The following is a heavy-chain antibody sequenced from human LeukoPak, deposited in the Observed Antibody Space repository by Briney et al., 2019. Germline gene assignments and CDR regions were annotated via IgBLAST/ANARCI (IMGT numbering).Heavy chain of an antibody. Sequence: GGSLRLSCAASGFTFSSHEMNWVRQAPGKGLEWVSYISNSGSTIYYADSVKGRFTISRDNAKNSLYLQMNSLRAEDTAVYYCATYLRFPFDFWGRGTLVTVSS. J-gene: IGHJ4*02. V-gene: IGHV3-48*03. CDR2: ISNSGSTI. CDR3: ATYLRFPFDF. CDR1: GFTFSSHE. D-gene: IGHD5-12*01.